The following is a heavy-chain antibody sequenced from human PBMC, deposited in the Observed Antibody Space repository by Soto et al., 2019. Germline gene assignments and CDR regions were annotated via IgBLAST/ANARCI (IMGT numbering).Heavy chain of an antibody. V-gene: IGHV1-8*01. CDR3: AREWRHDYGSGTRSPDY. CDR1: GYTFTSYD. Sequence: ASVKVSCKASGYTFTSYDINWVRQATGQGLEWMGWMNPNSGNTGYAQKFQGRVTMTRNTSISTAYMELRSLRSEDTAVYYCAREWRHDYGSGTRSPDYWGQGTLVTVSS. J-gene: IGHJ4*02. D-gene: IGHD3-10*01. CDR2: MNPNSGNT.